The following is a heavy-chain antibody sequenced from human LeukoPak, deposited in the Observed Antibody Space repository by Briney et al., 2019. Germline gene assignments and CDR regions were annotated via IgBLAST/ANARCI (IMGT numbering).Heavy chain of an antibody. CDR3: ARGRPDGSGSYYKFDP. J-gene: IGHJ5*02. D-gene: IGHD3-10*01. Sequence: SQTLSLTCAISGDSVSSNSAAWNWIRQSPSRGLEWLGRTYYRSKWYNDYAVSVKSRITINPDTSKNQFSLQLSSVTAADTAVYYCARGRPDGSGSYYKFDPWGQGTLVTVSS. CDR2: TYYRSKWYN. V-gene: IGHV6-1*01. CDR1: GDSVSSNSAA.